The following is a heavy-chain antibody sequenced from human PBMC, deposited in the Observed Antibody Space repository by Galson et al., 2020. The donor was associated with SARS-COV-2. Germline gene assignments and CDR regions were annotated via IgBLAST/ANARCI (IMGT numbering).Heavy chain of an antibody. CDR2: INHSGST. CDR1: GRSVSGHY. Sequence: SETLSITCAVYGRSVSGHYWSWIRQPPGKGLEWIGEINHSGSTNYNPSLKSRVTMSVDTSKNQFSLRLSSVTAADTAVYYCARGRPVVVVPAARRQYYFDYWGQGTLVTVSS. D-gene: IGHD2-2*01. CDR3: ARGRPVVVVPAARRQYYFDY. J-gene: IGHJ4*02. V-gene: IGHV4-34*01.